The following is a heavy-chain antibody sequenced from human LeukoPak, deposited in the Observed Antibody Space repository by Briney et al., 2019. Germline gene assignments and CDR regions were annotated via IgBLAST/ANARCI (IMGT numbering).Heavy chain of an antibody. CDR2: ISSSSSYI. D-gene: IGHD1-26*01. Sequence: GGSLRLSCAAPGFTFRAYIMHWVCQAPGKGLEWVSSISSSSSYIYYADSVKGRFTISRDNAKNSLYLQMNSLRAEDTAVYYCASLGQWGLLRSAVGYWGQGTLVTVSS. CDR3: ASLGQWGLLRSAVGY. CDR1: GFTFRAYI. V-gene: IGHV3-21*01. J-gene: IGHJ4*02.